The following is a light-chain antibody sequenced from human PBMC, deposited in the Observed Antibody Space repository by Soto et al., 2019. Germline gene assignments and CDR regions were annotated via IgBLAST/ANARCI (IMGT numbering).Light chain of an antibody. V-gene: IGLV2-14*01. CDR2: EVN. CDR1: SSDVGGYHY. Sequence: QSALTQPRSVSGSPGQSVTLSCTGTSSDVGGYHYVSWYQQHPGKAPKLMIFEVNNRPSGVSNRFSGSKSGNTASLTISGLQAEDEADYYCSSWTSSTTQVLGGGTKLTVL. CDR3: SSWTSSTTQV. J-gene: IGLJ2*01.